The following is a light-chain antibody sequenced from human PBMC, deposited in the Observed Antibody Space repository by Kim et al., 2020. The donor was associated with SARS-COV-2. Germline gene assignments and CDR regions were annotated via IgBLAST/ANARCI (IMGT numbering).Light chain of an antibody. CDR1: QSVSSN. Sequence: EVEMTQSPATLSVSPGERATLSCRASQSVSSNLAWYQHKPGQAPRLLIYAASTRATGVPARFSGSGSGTEFTLTISSLQSEDFAVYYCQQYNTWPLFGPGTKVDIK. CDR2: AAS. CDR3: QQYNTWPL. J-gene: IGKJ3*01. V-gene: IGKV3-15*01.